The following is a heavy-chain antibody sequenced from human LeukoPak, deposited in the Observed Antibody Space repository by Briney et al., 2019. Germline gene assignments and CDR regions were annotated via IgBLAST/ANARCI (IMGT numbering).Heavy chain of an antibody. V-gene: IGHV4-59*01. J-gene: IGHJ4*02. CDR1: GGSISSYY. CDR3: AKGVTLDY. D-gene: IGHD3-10*01. Sequence: SETLSLTCTVSGGSISSYYWSWIRQPPGKGLEWIGYIYYSGSTNYNPSLKSRVTISVDTSKNQFSLKLSCVTAADTAVYYCAKGVTLDYWGQGTLVTVSS. CDR2: IYYSGST.